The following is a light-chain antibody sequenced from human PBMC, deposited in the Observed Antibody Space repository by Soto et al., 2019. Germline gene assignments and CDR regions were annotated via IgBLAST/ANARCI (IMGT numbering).Light chain of an antibody. Sequence: EIVMAQSPATLSLSPGERATLSCGASQSVSSNLAWYQQKPGQAPRLLIYGASTRATGVPARFSGSGSGTEFTLTISSLQSEDFAVYYCQQYNNWPLTFGGGTKVEIK. V-gene: IGKV3-15*01. CDR1: QSVSSN. CDR3: QQYNNWPLT. J-gene: IGKJ4*01. CDR2: GAS.